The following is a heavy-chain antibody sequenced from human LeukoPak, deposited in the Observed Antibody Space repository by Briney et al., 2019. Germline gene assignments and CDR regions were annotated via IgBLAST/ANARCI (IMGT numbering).Heavy chain of an antibody. CDR2: IYTSGST. CDR1: GGSISSYY. Sequence: SETLSLTCTVSGGSISSYYWSWIRQPAGKGLEWIGRIYTSGSTNYNPSLKSRVTMSVDTSKNQFSLKLSSVTAADTAVYYCARDQPFRSSSTSYPNWFDPWGQGTLVTVSS. D-gene: IGHD2-2*01. CDR3: ARDQPFRSSSTSYPNWFDP. J-gene: IGHJ5*02. V-gene: IGHV4-4*07.